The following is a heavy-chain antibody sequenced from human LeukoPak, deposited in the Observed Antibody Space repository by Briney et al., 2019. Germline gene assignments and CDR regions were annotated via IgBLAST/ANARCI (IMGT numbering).Heavy chain of an antibody. V-gene: IGHV4-39*07. CDR2: INHSGST. Sequence: PSETLSLTCTVSGGSISSSSYYWGWIRQPPGKGLEWIGEINHSGSTNYNPSLKSRVTISVDTSKNQFSLKLSSVTAADTAVYYCARGLSSSSRLDYWGQGTLVTVSS. J-gene: IGHJ4*02. CDR1: GGSISSSSYY. CDR3: ARGLSSSSRLDY. D-gene: IGHD6-6*01.